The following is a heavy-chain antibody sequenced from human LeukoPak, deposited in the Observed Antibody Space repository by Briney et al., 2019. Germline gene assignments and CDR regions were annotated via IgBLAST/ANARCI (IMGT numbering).Heavy chain of an antibody. CDR2: INVGNGNT. V-gene: IGHV1-3*01. CDR1: GYTFTSYA. J-gene: IGHJ4*02. CDR3: ATDLSAGWSAFDY. Sequence: ASVKVSCKASGYTFTSYAMHWVRQAPGQRLEWMGWINVGNGNTKYSQKFQGRVTMTEDTSTDTAYMELSSLRSEDTAVYYCATDLSAGWSAFDYWGQGTLVTVSS. D-gene: IGHD6-19*01.